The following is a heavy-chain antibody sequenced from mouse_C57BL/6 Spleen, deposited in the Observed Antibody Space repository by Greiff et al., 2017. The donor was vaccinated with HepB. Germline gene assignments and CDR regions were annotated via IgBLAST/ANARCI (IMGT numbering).Heavy chain of an antibody. CDR2: IYPRSGNT. D-gene: IGHD1-1*01. CDR1: GYTFTSYG. CDR3: ARGGYYGSRGDY. Sequence: QVQLQQSGAELARPGASVKLSCKASGYTFTSYGISWVKQRTGQGLEWIGEIYPRSGNTYYNEKFKGKATLTADKSSSTAYMELRSLTSEDSAVYFCARGGYYGSRGDYWGQGTTLTVSS. J-gene: IGHJ2*01. V-gene: IGHV1-81*01.